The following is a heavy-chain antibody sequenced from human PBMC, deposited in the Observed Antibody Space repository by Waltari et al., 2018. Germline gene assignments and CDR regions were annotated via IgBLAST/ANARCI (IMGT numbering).Heavy chain of an antibody. Sequence: EVQLVESGGGLIQPGESLRLPCAASGFTFSSSSTNWVRQAPGQGLEWVASISTSSIYIYYADAVKGRFTISRDNARKSLFLEMNTLRTDDTAIYYCARGGSNSGSGSDNWFGPWGQGTLVTVSS. D-gene: IGHD3-10*01. CDR3: ARGGSNSGSGSDNWFGP. CDR1: GFTFSSSS. J-gene: IGHJ5*02. CDR2: ISTSSIYI. V-gene: IGHV3-21*02.